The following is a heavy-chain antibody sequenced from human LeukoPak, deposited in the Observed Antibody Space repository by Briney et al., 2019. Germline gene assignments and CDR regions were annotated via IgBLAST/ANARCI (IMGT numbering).Heavy chain of an antibody. Sequence: GASVKVSCKASGYTFTSYGISWVRQAPGQGLEWMGGIIPIFGTANYAQKFQGRVTITADKSTSTAYMELSSLRSEDTAVYYCARRNPNILGMDVWGKGTTVTVSS. D-gene: IGHD3-9*01. CDR1: GYTFTSYG. CDR2: IIPIFGTA. V-gene: IGHV1-69*06. J-gene: IGHJ6*03. CDR3: ARRNPNILGMDV.